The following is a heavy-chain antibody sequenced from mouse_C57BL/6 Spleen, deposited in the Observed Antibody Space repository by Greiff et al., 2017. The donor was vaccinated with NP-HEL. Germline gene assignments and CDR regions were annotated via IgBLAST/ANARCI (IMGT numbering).Heavy chain of an antibody. J-gene: IGHJ1*03. CDR3: AGSAVVEWYFDV. CDR2: LHPNSGST. CDR1: GYTFTSYW. D-gene: IGHD1-1*01. Sequence: VQLKQPGAELVKPGASVKLSCKASGYTFTSYWMPWVQQRPGQGLEWIGMLHPNSGSTNYHEKFKSKATLTVDKSSSTAYMQLSSLTSEDSAVYYCAGSAVVEWYFDVWGTGTTVTVSS. V-gene: IGHV1-64*01.